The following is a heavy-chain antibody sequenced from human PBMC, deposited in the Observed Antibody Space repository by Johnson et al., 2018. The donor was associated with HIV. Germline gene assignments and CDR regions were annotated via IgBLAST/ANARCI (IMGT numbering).Heavy chain of an antibody. CDR1: GFTFSSYA. CDR2: ISYDGSYK. D-gene: IGHD3-16*01. V-gene: IGHV3-30*04. J-gene: IGHJ3*02. Sequence: QVQLVESGGGVVQPGRSLRLSCAASGFTFSSYAMHWVRQAPGKGLEWVAIISYDGSYKFYTDSVKGRFTISRDNSKNTLYLQMNSLRAEDTAVYYCAKGGRFDAFDIWGQGTMVTVSS. CDR3: AKGGRFDAFDI.